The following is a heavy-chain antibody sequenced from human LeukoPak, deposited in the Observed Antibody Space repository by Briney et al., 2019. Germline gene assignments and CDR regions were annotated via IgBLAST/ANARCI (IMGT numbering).Heavy chain of an antibody. Sequence: PSQTLSLTCTVSGGSISSGSYYWSWIRQPAGKGLEWIGRIYTSGSTNYNPSLKSRVTISVDTSKSQFSLKLSSVTAADTAVYYCARDLYDFWSGYSGYNWFDPWGQGTLVTVSS. D-gene: IGHD3-3*01. CDR1: GGSISSGSYY. CDR3: ARDLYDFWSGYSGYNWFDP. J-gene: IGHJ5*02. CDR2: IYTSGST. V-gene: IGHV4-61*02.